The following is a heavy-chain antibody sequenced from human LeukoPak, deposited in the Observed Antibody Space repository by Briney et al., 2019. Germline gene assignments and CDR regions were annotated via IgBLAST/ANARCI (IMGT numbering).Heavy chain of an antibody. CDR2: VSWNSGSI. Sequence: PGGSLRLSCAASGFTFDDYAMHWVRQAPGKGLEWVSGVSWNSGSIGSADSVKGRFTISRDNAKNSLYLQMNSLRAEDTALYYCARSNYYDSSGYYGYWGQGTLVTVSS. D-gene: IGHD3-22*01. CDR3: ARSNYYDSSGYYGY. CDR1: GFTFDDYA. V-gene: IGHV3-9*01. J-gene: IGHJ4*02.